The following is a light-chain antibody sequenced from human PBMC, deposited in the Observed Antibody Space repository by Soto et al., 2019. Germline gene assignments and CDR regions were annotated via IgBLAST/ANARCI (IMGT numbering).Light chain of an antibody. CDR2: GAS. Sequence: EIVLTQSPGTLSFSPGERATLSCRASQSVSSSYLAWYQHKPGQAPRLLISGASTGATGIPARFSGSGSGTEFTLTISSLQSEDCAIYYCQQYHTWPITFGGGTKVDIK. J-gene: IGKJ4*01. CDR1: QSVSSSY. CDR3: QQYHTWPIT. V-gene: IGKV3-15*01.